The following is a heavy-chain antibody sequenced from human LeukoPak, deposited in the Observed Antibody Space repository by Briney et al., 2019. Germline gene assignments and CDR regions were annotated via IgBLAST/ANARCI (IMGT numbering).Heavy chain of an antibody. CDR2: INHNGNVN. J-gene: IGHJ4*02. V-gene: IGHV3-7*01. D-gene: IGHD3-3*01. CDR3: ARDLGGSGYESYFDY. Sequence: GGSLRLSCAASGFTFSSYWMNWARQAPGKGLEWVASINHNGNVNYYVDSVKGRFTISRDNAKNSLYLQMNSLRAEDTAVYYCARDLGGSGYESYFDYWGQGTLVTVSS. CDR1: GFTFSSYW.